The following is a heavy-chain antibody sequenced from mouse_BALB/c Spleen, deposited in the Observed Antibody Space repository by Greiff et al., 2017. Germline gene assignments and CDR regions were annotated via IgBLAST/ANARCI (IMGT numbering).Heavy chain of an antibody. D-gene: IGHD2-3*01. CDR2: ISYSGST. V-gene: IGHV3-2*02. CDR3: ARSFDGYSDFDY. J-gene: IGHJ2*01. CDR1: GYSITSDYA. Sequence: DLKLQESGPGLVKPSQSLSLTCTVTGYSITSDYAWNWIRQFPGNKLEWMGYISYSGSTSYNPSLKSRISITRDTSKNQFFLQLNSVTTEDTATYYCARSFDGYSDFDYWGQGTTLTVSS.